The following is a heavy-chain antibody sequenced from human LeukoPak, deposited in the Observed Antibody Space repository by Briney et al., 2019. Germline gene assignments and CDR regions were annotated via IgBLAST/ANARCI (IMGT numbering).Heavy chain of an antibody. V-gene: IGHV3-30*18. CDR1: GFTFRNYG. D-gene: IGHD1-26*01. CDR3: AKGGSIVGASGFDY. Sequence: GMSLRLSCAASGFTFRNYGMHWVRQAPGKGLEWVAAISYDGSNKYYADSVKGRFTISRDNSKNTLYLQMNSLRAEDTAVYYCAKGGSIVGASGFDYWGQGTLVTVSS. J-gene: IGHJ4*02. CDR2: ISYDGSNK.